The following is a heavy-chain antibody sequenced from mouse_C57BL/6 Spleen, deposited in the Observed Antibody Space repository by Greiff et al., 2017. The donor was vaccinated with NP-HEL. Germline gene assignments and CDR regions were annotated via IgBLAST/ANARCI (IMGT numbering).Heavy chain of an antibody. CDR1: GFTFSDYG. D-gene: IGHD1-1*01. V-gene: IGHV5-17*01. CDR2: ISSGSSTI. CDR3: ARVYYGSSPWYFDV. J-gene: IGHJ1*03. Sequence: EVQLVESGGGLVKPGGSLKLSCAASGFTFSDYGMHWVRQAPEQGLEWVAYISSGSSTIYYADTVKGRFTISRDNAKNTLFLQMTSLRSEDTAMYYCARVYYGSSPWYFDVWGTGTTVTVSS.